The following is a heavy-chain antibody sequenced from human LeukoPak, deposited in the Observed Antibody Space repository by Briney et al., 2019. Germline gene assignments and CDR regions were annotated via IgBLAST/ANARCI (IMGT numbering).Heavy chain of an antibody. CDR2: ISRGGDT. J-gene: IGHJ6*02. Sequence: GESLKISCAASRFTVSSNYFIWVRQAPGKGLEWVSVISRGGDTYYAESVKGRFTISRDNSKNTLYLQMNNLRVEDTAVYYCARFYCTGDSDSCYAMDVWGQGTTVTISS. V-gene: IGHV3-53*01. CDR3: ARFYCTGDSDSCYAMDV. CDR1: RFTVSSNY. D-gene: IGHD2-8*02.